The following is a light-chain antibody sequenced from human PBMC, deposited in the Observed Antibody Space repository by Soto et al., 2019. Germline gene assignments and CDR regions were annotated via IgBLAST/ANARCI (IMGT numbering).Light chain of an antibody. Sequence: QSALTQPASVSGSPGQSITISCTGTSSDVGGYNYVSWYQQHPGKAPKRMIYDVSNRPSGVSNRFSGSKSGNTASLTISGLQAEDEADYYCSSYTSGSTLYVFGTGTRSPS. CDR2: DVS. V-gene: IGLV2-14*01. CDR1: SSDVGGYNY. J-gene: IGLJ1*01. CDR3: SSYTSGSTLYV.